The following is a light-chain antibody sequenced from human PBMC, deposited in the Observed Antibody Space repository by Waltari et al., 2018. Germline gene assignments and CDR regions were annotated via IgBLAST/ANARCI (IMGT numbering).Light chain of an antibody. J-gene: IGKJ5*01. V-gene: IGKV1D-12*01. CDR2: DAS. CDR1: QDISNQ. CDR3: QETNTFPIP. Sequence: DIQMTQSPSSVSASVGDTVTITCRASQDISNQLTRYQQKPGKAPKFLIYDASTLESGVPSSFSASGSGTDFPLTVRGLQPEDFAPYYCQETNTFPIPFGQGTRLEIK.